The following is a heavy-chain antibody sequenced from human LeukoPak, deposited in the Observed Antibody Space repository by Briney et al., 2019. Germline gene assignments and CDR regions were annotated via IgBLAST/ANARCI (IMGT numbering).Heavy chain of an antibody. Sequence: SVKVSCKASGYTFTSYAISWVRQAPGQGLEWMGGIIPIFGTANYAQKFQGRVTITADESTSTAYMELSSLRSEDTAVYYCARLLYYYGSGSYWYFDYWGQGTLVTVSS. CDR1: GYTFTSYA. CDR3: ARLLYYYGSGSYWYFDY. J-gene: IGHJ4*02. V-gene: IGHV1-69*13. CDR2: IIPIFGTA. D-gene: IGHD3-10*01.